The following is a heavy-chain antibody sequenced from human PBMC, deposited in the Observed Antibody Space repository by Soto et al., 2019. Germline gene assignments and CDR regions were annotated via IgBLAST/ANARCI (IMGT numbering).Heavy chain of an antibody. Sequence: QVQLVQSGAEVKKPGASVKVSCKASGYTFTSYDISWVRQATGQGLEWMGWMNPNSGNTVYAQKFQGRVTMTRNNSISTAYMELSSLRSEDTAAYYCARDKVVGATGNWGQGTLVTVSS. J-gene: IGHJ4*02. V-gene: IGHV1-8*01. D-gene: IGHD1-1*01. CDR1: GYTFTSYD. CDR2: MNPNSGNT. CDR3: ARDKVVGATGN.